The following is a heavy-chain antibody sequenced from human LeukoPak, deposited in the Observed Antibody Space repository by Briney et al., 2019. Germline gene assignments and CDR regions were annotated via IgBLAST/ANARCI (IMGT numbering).Heavy chain of an antibody. CDR2: ISGSGNNT. Sequence: GSLRLSCAASGFTFKKYAMSWVRQVPGKGLEWVSSISGSGNNTYYVDSAKGRITISRDNSKNTLFLQINSLRAEDTAVYYCSRGPYCSGGTCFSLGEFDPWGQGTLVTVSS. J-gene: IGHJ5*02. D-gene: IGHD2-15*01. CDR3: SRGPYCSGGTCFSLGEFDP. CDR1: GFTFKKYA. V-gene: IGHV3-23*01.